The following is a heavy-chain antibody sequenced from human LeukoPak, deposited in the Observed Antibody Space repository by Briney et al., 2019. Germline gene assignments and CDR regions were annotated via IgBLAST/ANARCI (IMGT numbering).Heavy chain of an antibody. CDR3: ARARRVDCSSTSCHQGNYYMDV. CDR1: GYTFTSYG. J-gene: IGHJ6*03. D-gene: IGHD2-2*01. CDR2: INPNSGGT. Sequence: GASVKVSCKASGYTFTSYGITWVRQAPGQGLEWMGWINPNSGGTNYAQKFQGRVTMTRDTSISTAYMELSRLRSDDTAVYYCARARRVDCSSTSCHQGNYYMDVWGKGTTVTVSS. V-gene: IGHV1-2*02.